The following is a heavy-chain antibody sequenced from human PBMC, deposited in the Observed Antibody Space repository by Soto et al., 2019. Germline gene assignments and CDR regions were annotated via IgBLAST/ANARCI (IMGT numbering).Heavy chain of an antibody. J-gene: IGHJ5*02. V-gene: IGHV1-46*01. Sequence: GASVKVSCKASGYTFTSYYMHWVRQAPGQGLEWMGIINPSGSSTSYAQKFQGRVTMTRDTSTSTVYMELSSLRSEDTAVYYCARAPYTPYYDFGVTFDPWGQGTLVTVSS. CDR1: GYTFTSYY. CDR3: ARAPYTPYYDFGVTFDP. D-gene: IGHD3-3*01. CDR2: INPSGSST.